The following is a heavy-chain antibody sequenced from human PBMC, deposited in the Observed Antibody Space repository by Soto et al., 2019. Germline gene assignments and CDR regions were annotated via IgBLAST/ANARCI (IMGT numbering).Heavy chain of an antibody. CDR1: GFTFSSYG. CDR2: IWYDGSNK. V-gene: IGHV3-33*01. D-gene: IGHD4-17*01. J-gene: IGHJ6*02. CDR3: ARHDYGDYFLLYYYYGMDV. Sequence: LRLSCAASGFTFSSYGMHWVRQAPGKGLEWVAVIWYDGSNKYYADSVKGRFTISRDNSKNTLYLQMNSLRAEDTAVYYCARHDYGDYFLLYYYYGMDVWGQGTTVTVSS.